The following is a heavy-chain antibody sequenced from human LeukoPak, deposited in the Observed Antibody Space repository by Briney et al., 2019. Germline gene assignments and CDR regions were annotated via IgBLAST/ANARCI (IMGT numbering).Heavy chain of an antibody. CDR3: ARDGSGSYDG. CDR1: GVIFSSYA. Sequence: SVKVSCKASGVIFSSYAITWVRQAPGQGLEWMGGIIPMFGTPNYAQKFQGRVTITADESTSTAYMELSSLRSEDTAVYYCARDGSGSYDGWGQGTLVTVSS. V-gene: IGHV1-69*13. J-gene: IGHJ4*02. CDR2: IIPMFGTP. D-gene: IGHD3-10*01.